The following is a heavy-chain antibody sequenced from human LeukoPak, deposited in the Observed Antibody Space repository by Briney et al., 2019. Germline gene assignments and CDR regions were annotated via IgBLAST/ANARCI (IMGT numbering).Heavy chain of an antibody. D-gene: IGHD3-3*01. J-gene: IGHJ4*02. CDR1: GGSISSSSYH. CDR3: ARQPCDFWSGYRPYFDY. CDR2: IYYSGST. V-gene: IGHV4-39*01. Sequence: KPSETLSLTCTVSGGSISSSSYHWGWIRQPPGKGLEWIGSIYYSGSTYYNPSLKSRVTISVDTSKNQFSLKLSSVTAADTAVYYCARQPCDFWSGYRPYFDYWGQGTLVTVSS.